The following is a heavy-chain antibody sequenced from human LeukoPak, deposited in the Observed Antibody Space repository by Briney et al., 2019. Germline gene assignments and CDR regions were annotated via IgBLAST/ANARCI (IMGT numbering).Heavy chain of an antibody. CDR3: ARHHNYGEGADAFDI. D-gene: IGHD4-17*01. Sequence: SETLSLTCTASGGSISSSSYYWGWIRQPPGKGLEWIGSIYYSGSTYYNPSLKSRVTISVDTSKNQFSLKLSSVTAADTAVYYCARHHNYGEGADAFDIWGQGTMVTVSS. V-gene: IGHV4-39*01. J-gene: IGHJ3*02. CDR2: IYYSGST. CDR1: GGSISSSSYY.